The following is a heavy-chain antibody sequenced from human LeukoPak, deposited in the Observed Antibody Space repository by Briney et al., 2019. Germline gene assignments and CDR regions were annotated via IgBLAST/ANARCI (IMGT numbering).Heavy chain of an antibody. CDR3: ARRQWLEY. Sequence: SETLSLTCTVSGDSISRSNYYWGWIRQPPGKGLEWIGSMSYSGSTYYNPSLTSRVTISVHPSKNQFSLNLSSVTAADTAVYYCARRQWLEYWGQGTLVTVSS. D-gene: IGHD6-19*01. CDR2: MSYSGST. J-gene: IGHJ4*02. CDR1: GDSISRSNYY. V-gene: IGHV4-39*01.